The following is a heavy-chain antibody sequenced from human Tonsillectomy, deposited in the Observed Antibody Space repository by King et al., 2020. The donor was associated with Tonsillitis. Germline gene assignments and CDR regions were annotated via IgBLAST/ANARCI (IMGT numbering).Heavy chain of an antibody. V-gene: IGHV5-10-1*01. J-gene: IGHJ6*02. D-gene: IGHD3-3*01. CDR2: IDPSDSYT. CDR3: ARYGDDFWSGTPYGMDV. CDR1: GYSFTSYW. Sequence: QLVQSGAEVKKPGESLRISCKGSGYSFTSYWISWVRQMPGKGLEWMGRIDPSDSYTNYSPSFQGHVTISADKSIGTAYLQWSSLKASDTAMYYCARYGDDFWSGTPYGMDVWGQGTTVTVSS.